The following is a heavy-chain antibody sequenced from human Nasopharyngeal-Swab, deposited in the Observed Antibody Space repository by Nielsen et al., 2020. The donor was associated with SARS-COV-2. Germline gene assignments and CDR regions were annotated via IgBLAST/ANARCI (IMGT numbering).Heavy chain of an antibody. J-gene: IGHJ6*03. CDR3: ASRLGDYDSGSNYYYYYYMDV. D-gene: IGHD3-22*01. Sequence: WIRQPPGKGLEWIGYIYYSGSTNYNPSLKSRVTISVDTSKNQFSLKLSSVTAADTAVYYCASRLGDYDSGSNYYYYYYMDVWGKGTTVTVSS. V-gene: IGHV4-59*01. CDR2: IYYSGST.